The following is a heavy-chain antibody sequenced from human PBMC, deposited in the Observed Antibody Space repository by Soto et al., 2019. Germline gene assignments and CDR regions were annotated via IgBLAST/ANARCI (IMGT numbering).Heavy chain of an antibody. CDR3: ARQLSHIFEC. CDR1: GYKFGSDW. CDR2: IKPGTSYI. V-gene: IGHV5-51*01. J-gene: IGHJ4*02. Sequence: LVEYRKISCKGVGYKFGSDWIGWVRQMPGKGMEWMGIIKPGTSYIRYSPSCRGHVTISADEAVSTAYLQWSSLKASETAMYYCARQLSHIFECWGKETLVTVSS.